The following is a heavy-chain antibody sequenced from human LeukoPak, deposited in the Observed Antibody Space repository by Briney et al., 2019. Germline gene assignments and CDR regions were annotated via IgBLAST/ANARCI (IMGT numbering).Heavy chain of an antibody. CDR1: GGTFSGYA. CDR2: IIPIFGTA. D-gene: IGHD3-22*01. V-gene: IGHV1-69*05. Sequence: SVKVSCKASGGTFSGYAISWVRQAPGQGLEWMGGIIPIFGTANYAQKFHGRVTITTDESTTTAYMELSSLRSEDTAVYYCATSPRYDSNGYYLSRPPDSWGQGTLVTVSS. CDR3: ATSPRYDSNGYYLSRPPDS. J-gene: IGHJ4*02.